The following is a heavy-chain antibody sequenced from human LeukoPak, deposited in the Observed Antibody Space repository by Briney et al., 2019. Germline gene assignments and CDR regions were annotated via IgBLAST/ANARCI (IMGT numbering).Heavy chain of an antibody. D-gene: IGHD6-19*01. Sequence: ASVKVSCKASGYTFTSYGISWVRQAPGQGLEWMGWISAYNGNTNYAQKLQGRVTMTTDTSTSTAYMELRSLRSDDTAVYYCARAPAWTSAHREYAAVVDYWGQGTLVTVSS. CDR1: GYTFTSYG. CDR2: ISAYNGNT. V-gene: IGHV1-18*01. CDR3: ARAPAWTSAHREYAAVVDY. J-gene: IGHJ4*02.